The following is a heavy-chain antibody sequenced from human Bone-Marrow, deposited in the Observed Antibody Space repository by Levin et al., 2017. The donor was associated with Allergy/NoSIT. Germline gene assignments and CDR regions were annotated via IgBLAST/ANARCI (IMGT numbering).Heavy chain of an antibody. J-gene: IGHJ4*02. CDR3: AELTNGENGPD. CDR2: VNPNSGST. D-gene: IGHD4-17*01. CDR1: GYTFTGHY. V-gene: IGHV1-2*02. Sequence: ASVKVSCKASGYTFTGHYMHWVRQAPGQGLEWMGRVNPNSGSTMYAQKFQGRVTMTWDTSKTTSYMELSGLMSDDTAVYYCAELTNGENGPDWGQGTLVTVSS.